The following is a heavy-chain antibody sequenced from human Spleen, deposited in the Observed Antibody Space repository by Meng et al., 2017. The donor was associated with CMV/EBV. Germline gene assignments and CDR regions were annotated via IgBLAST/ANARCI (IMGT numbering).Heavy chain of an antibody. CDR1: GYTFTSYY. Sequence: ASVQVSCKASGYTFTSYYMHWVRQAPGQGLEWMGIINPSGGSTSYAQKFQGRVTMTRDTSTSTVYMELSSLRSEDTAVYYCARERYCSSTSCYYYYGMDVWGQGTTVTVSS. D-gene: IGHD2-2*01. CDR3: ARERYCSSTSCYYYYGMDV. V-gene: IGHV1-46*01. CDR2: INPSGGST. J-gene: IGHJ6*02.